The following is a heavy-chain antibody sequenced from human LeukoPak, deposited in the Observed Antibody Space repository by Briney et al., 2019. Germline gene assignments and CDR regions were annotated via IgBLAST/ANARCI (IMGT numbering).Heavy chain of an antibody. CDR3: ARDPGYGDYSPDYYFDY. CDR1: GYTFTSYY. CDR2: INPSGGST. Sequence: GASVKVSCKASGYTFTSYYMHWVRQAPGQGLEWMGIINPSGGSTSYAQKFQGRVTMTRDTSTSTVYMELSSLRSEDTAVYYCARDPGYGDYSPDYYFDYWGQGTTVTVSS. D-gene: IGHD4-17*01. J-gene: IGHJ4*03. V-gene: IGHV1-46*01.